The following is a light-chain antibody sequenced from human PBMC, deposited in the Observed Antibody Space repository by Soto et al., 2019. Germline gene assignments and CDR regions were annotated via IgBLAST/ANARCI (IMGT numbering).Light chain of an antibody. V-gene: IGLV4-69*01. CDR1: XGHSSYA. J-gene: IGLJ1*01. CDR3: QTWGTGIQV. Sequence: QLVLTQSPSASASLGASVKLTCTLSXGHSSYAIAWHQQQPEKGPRYLMKLNSDGSHRKGDGIPDRFSGSSSGAERYLTISSLQSEDEADYYCQTWGTGIQVFGTGTKLTVL. CDR2: LNSDGSH.